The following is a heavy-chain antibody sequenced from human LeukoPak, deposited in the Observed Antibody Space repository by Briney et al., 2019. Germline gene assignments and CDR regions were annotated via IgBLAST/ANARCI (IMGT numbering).Heavy chain of an antibody. J-gene: IGHJ4*02. V-gene: IGHV1-18*01. CDR1: GYTFTNYG. CDR2: ISTYNGNT. D-gene: IGHD3-22*01. Sequence: ASVKVSCKASGYTFTNYGINWVRQAPGQGLEWMGWISTYNGNTNYAQKLQGRVTMTTDTSTSTAYMELRSLRSDDTAVYYCARHRSPVYYDSSGYYTHRGYYFDYWGQGTLVTVSS. CDR3: ARHRSPVYYDSSGYYTHRGYYFDY.